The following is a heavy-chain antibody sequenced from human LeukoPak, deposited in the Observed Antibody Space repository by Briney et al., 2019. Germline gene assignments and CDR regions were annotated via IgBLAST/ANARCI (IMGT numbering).Heavy chain of an antibody. CDR3: AGTNYGSSGYYYRFFDY. CDR1: GGSITNYY. CDR2: MFYSGSA. V-gene: IGHV4-59*01. Sequence: SETLSLTCTVSGGSITNYYWSWVRRPPGKGLEWVGYMFYSGSASYNPSLKSRVTISVDTSKNQFSLKLNSVTAADTAVYYCAGTNYGSSGYYYRFFDYWGQGTLVTVSS. D-gene: IGHD3-22*01. J-gene: IGHJ4*02.